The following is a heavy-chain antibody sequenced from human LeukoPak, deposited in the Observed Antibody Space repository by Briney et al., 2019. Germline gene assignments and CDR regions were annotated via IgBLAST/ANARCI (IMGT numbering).Heavy chain of an antibody. V-gene: IGHV1-8*01. Sequence: GASVKVSCKASGYTFTSYDINWVRQATGQGLEWMGWMSPNSGNTGYAQKFQGRVTMTRNTSISTAYMELSSLRSEDTAVYYCARGRASHTPWFDPWGQGTLVTVSS. CDR3: ARGRASHTPWFDP. J-gene: IGHJ5*02. D-gene: IGHD1-26*01. CDR2: MSPNSGNT. CDR1: GYTFTSYD.